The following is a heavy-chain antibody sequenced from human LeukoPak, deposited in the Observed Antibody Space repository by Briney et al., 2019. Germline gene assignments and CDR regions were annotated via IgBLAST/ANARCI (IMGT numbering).Heavy chain of an antibody. CDR3: VSPDTTGLWFGGTQFFDI. Sequence: PGGSLRLSCSASGFTFSAYTMHWVRQAPGEGLEFVSAITSNGITTYYADSVKGRFTISRDNSKNTLYLQVSSLRPEDTAMYYCVSPDTTGLWFGGTQFFDIWGQGTMVTVSS. D-gene: IGHD3-10*01. J-gene: IGHJ3*02. CDR1: GFTFSAYT. V-gene: IGHV3-64D*06. CDR2: ITSNGITT.